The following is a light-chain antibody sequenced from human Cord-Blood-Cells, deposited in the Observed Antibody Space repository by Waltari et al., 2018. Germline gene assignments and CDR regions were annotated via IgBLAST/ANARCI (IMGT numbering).Light chain of an antibody. CDR2: KAS. CDR1: QSICSW. Sequence: DIQMTQSPSTLSASVGDSVTITCRASQSICSWLAWYKQKPGKSPKLLIYKASSLESGVPTRSSGSGSGTEFTLTISSLQPDDFATYYCQQYNSYSWTFGQGTKVEIK. V-gene: IGKV1-5*03. CDR3: QQYNSYSWT. J-gene: IGKJ1*01.